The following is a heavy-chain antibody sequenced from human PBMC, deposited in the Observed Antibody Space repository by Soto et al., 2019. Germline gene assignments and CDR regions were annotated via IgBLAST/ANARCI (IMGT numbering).Heavy chain of an antibody. Sequence: QVQLVQSGAEVRQPASSVKVSCKTSGGTFSSYAISWVRQAPGQGLEWMGGIVPIVDTSTYAQKFQGRVTITADESTSTVYMELSILRSADTAVSYFVSVVAIPGYPDNCGQGTLVTVSS. D-gene: IGHD5-12*01. CDR1: GGTFSSYA. V-gene: IGHV1-69*12. CDR2: IVPIVDTS. CDR3: VSVVAIPGYPDN. J-gene: IGHJ4*02.